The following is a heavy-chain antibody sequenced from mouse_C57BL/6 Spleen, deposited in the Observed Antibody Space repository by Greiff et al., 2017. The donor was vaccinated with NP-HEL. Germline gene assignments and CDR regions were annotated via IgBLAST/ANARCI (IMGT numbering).Heavy chain of an antibody. CDR2: IDPENGDT. CDR1: GFNIKDDY. V-gene: IGHV14-4*01. J-gene: IGHJ3*01. CDR3: TTIFAY. Sequence: EVQRVESGAELVRPGASVKLSCTASGFNIKDDYMHWVKQRPEQGLEWIGWIDPENGDTEYASKFQGKATITADTSSNTAYLQLSSLTSEDTAVYYCTTIFAYWGQGTLVTVSA.